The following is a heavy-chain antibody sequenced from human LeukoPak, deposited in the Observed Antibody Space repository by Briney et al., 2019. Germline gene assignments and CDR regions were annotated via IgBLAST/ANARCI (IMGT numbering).Heavy chain of an antibody. CDR2: ISYDGNNK. CDR1: GFTFSSYT. J-gene: IGHJ5*02. Sequence: GGSLRFSCAASGFTFSSYTMHCVRQAPGKGLEWVTVISYDGNNKYYADSVKGRFTISRDNSKNTLYLQMNSLRPEDTAVYYCARTGSLTMNWFDPWGQGTLVTVSS. CDR3: ARTGSLTMNWFDP. V-gene: IGHV3-30*04. D-gene: IGHD1-14*01.